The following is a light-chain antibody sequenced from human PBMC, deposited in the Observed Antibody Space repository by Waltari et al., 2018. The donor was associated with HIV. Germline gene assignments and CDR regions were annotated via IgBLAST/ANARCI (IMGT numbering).Light chain of an antibody. CDR3: QQYDHLPIT. Sequence: IQITQSPSSLSASVGDRVTITCQASQDISNFLNWFQHKPGKAPKLLIYDASSLETGVPSRFSGSASGTYFTLTISSLQPEDIATYFCQQYDHLPITFGQGTRLEIK. CDR2: DAS. J-gene: IGKJ5*01. V-gene: IGKV1-33*01. CDR1: QDISNF.